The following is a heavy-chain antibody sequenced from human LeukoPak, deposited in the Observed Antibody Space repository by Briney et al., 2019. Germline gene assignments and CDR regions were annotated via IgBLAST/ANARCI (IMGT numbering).Heavy chain of an antibody. CDR2: ISYSGTT. CDR3: ARRSGYYDAFDI. CDR1: GGSISGDY. D-gene: IGHD3-22*01. J-gene: IGHJ3*02. Sequence: SETLSLTCTVSGGSISGDYWSWIRQPPGKGLEWIGYISYSGTTNYNPSLKSRITISVGTSKNQFSLKLSSVTAADTAVYYCARRSGYYDAFDIWGQGTMVTVSS. V-gene: IGHV4-59*08.